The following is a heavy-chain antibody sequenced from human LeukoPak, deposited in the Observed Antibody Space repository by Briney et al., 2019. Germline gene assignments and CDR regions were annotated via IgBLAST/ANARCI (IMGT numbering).Heavy chain of an antibody. CDR3: ARGGYHILTGYYENWFDP. Sequence: GRSLRLSCAASGFTFNTYAMHWVRQAPGKGLEWVAVISYDGSNKYYADSVKGRFTISRDNSKNTLYLQMNSLRAEDTAVYYCARGGYHILTGYYENWFDPWGQGTLVTVSS. J-gene: IGHJ5*02. CDR1: GFTFNTYA. V-gene: IGHV3-30-3*01. CDR2: ISYDGSNK. D-gene: IGHD3-9*01.